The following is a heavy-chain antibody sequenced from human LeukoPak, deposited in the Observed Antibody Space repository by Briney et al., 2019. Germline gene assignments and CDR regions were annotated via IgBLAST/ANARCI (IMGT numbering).Heavy chain of an antibody. CDR2: ISWNSGSI. CDR1: GFTFSSYA. CDR3: AREKAGKYIYGPPLDY. J-gene: IGHJ4*02. D-gene: IGHD5-18*01. Sequence: GGSLRLSCAASGFTFSSYAMTWVRQAPGKGLEWVSGISWNSGSIGYADSVKGRFTISRDNAKNSLYLQMNSLRAEDTAVYYCAREKAGKYIYGPPLDYWGQGILVTVSS. V-gene: IGHV3-9*01.